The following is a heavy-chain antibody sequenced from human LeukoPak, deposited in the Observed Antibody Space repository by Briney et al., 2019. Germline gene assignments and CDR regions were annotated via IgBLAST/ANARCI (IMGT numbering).Heavy chain of an antibody. CDR3: AKSGGHFDWLLGGYFDY. CDR2: ISRNSGSI. CDR1: GFTFDDYA. V-gene: IGHV3-9*01. Sequence: PGRSLRLSCAASGFTFDDYAMHWVRQAPGKGLEWVSAISRNSGSIDYADSVKGRFTISRDNAKNSLYLQMNRLTVEDTALYFCAKSGGHFDWLLGGYFDYWGQGTLVTVSS. D-gene: IGHD3-9*01. J-gene: IGHJ4*02.